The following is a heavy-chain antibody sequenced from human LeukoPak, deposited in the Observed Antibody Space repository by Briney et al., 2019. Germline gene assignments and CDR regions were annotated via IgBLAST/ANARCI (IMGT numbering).Heavy chain of an antibody. D-gene: IGHD3-22*01. CDR2: ISGSGGST. CDR3: ANFSGYYFRDAFDI. CDR1: GFTFSSYA. V-gene: IGHV3-23*01. Sequence: GGSLRLSCAASGFTFSSYAMSWVRQAPGKVLEWVSAISGSGGSTYYAASVTGRFTISRDNSKNTLYLQMNSLRAENTAVYYCANFSGYYFRDAFDIWGQGTMVTVSS. J-gene: IGHJ3*02.